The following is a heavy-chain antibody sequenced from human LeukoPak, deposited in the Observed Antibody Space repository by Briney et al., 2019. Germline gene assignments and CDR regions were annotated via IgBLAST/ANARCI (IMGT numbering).Heavy chain of an antibody. CDR3: ARARGLRYFDWGDYFDY. J-gene: IGHJ4*02. CDR2: INPNSGGT. D-gene: IGHD3-9*01. Sequence: ASVKVSCKASGYTFTGYYMHWVRQAPGQGLEWMGRINPNSGGTNCAQKFQGRVTMTRDTSISTAYMELSRLRSDDTAVYYCARARGLRYFDWGDYFDYWGQGTLVTVSS. CDR1: GYTFTGYY. V-gene: IGHV1-2*06.